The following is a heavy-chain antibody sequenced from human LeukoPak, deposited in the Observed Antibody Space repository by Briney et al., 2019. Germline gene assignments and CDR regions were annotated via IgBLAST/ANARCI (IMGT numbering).Heavy chain of an antibody. D-gene: IGHD3-3*01. J-gene: IGHJ4*02. V-gene: IGHV3-33*01. CDR3: ARGIRFLEWLSLDY. CDR2: IWYDGSNK. Sequence: GGSLRLSCAASGFTFSSYGMHWVRQAPGKGLEWVAVIWYDGSNKYYADSVKGRFTISRDNSKNTLYLQMNSLRAEDTAVYYCARGIRFLEWLSLDYWGQGTLVTDSS. CDR1: GFTFSSYG.